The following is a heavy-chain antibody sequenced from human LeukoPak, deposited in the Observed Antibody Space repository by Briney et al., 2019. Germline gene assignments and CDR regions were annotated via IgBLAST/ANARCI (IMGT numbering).Heavy chain of an antibody. CDR3: ARRAGAYTHPYDY. Sequence: PGGSLRLSCAASGFTVSGNYMSWVRQAPGKGLEWVSLIYSDGGNTHYSDSVKGRFTISIDNSKNTLYLQMNSLRAEDTAVYYCARRAGAYTHPYDYWGQGTLVTVSS. CDR2: IYSDGGNT. CDR1: GFTVSGNY. J-gene: IGHJ4*02. D-gene: IGHD3-16*01. V-gene: IGHV3-53*01.